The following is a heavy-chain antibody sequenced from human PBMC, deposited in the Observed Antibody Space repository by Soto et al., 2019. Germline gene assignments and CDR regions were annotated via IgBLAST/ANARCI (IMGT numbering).Heavy chain of an antibody. CDR2: ISGSGGST. CDR3: AKDRYLNYGSGIFDY. CDR1: GFTFSSYA. Sequence: EVQLLESGGGLVQPGGSLRLSCAASGFTFSSYAMSWVRQAPGKGLEWVSAISGSGGSTYYADSVKGRFTISRDNSKNPLYLQMNSLRAEYTAVYYCAKDRYLNYGSGIFDYWGQGTLVTVSS. J-gene: IGHJ4*02. D-gene: IGHD3-10*01. V-gene: IGHV3-23*01.